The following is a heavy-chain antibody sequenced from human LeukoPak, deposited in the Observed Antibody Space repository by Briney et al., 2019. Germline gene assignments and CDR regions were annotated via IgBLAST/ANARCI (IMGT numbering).Heavy chain of an antibody. CDR3: ASGIAAADPDAFDI. D-gene: IGHD6-13*01. CDR1: GYTFTSYG. CDR2: ISAYNGNT. Sequence: ASVRVSCKASGYTFTSYGISWVRQAPGQGLEWMGWISAYNGNTNYAQKLQGRVTMTTDTSTSTAYMELRSLRSDDTAVYYCASGIAAADPDAFDIWGQGTMVTVSS. J-gene: IGHJ3*02. V-gene: IGHV1-18*01.